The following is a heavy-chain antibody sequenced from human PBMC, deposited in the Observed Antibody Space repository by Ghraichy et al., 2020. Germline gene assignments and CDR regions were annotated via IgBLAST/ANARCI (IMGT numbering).Heavy chain of an antibody. V-gene: IGHV3-30*18. CDR2: ISYDGSNK. J-gene: IGHJ4*02. Sequence: GGSLRLSCAASGFTFSSYGMHWFRQAPGKGLEWVTVISYDGSNKYYADTVKGRFTISRDNSRNTLYLQMNSLRAEDTAVYYCAKDWGRATVTNSFDYWGQGTLVTVSS. CDR3: AKDWGRATVTNSFDY. CDR1: GFTFSSYG. D-gene: IGHD4-11*01.